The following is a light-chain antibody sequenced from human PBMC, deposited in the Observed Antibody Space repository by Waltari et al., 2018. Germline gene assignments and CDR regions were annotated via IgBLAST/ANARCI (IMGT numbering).Light chain of an antibody. J-gene: IGLJ3*02. CDR3: CSYAGSYTWV. V-gene: IGLV2-23*01. Sequence: QSALTQPASVSGSPGQSTTISSPGTSSDCGNYNLVSWYQQYPGKAPKVMIYDDNRRPSGVSDRFSGSKSGNTASLTISGVQAEDEADYYCCSYAGSYTWVFGGGTKLTVL. CDR1: SSDCGNYNL. CDR2: DDN.